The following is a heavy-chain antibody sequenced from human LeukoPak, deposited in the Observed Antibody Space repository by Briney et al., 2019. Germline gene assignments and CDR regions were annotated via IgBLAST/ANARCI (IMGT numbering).Heavy chain of an antibody. D-gene: IGHD2-15*01. CDR2: ISGSAGST. CDR3: AKDRRGYCSGGSCPGGY. Sequence: GGSLRLSCAASGFTFTSYAMSWVRQAPGKGLEWVSAISGSAGSTYYADSVKGRFTISRDNSKNTLYLQMNSLRAEDTAVYYCAKDRRGYCSGGSCPGGYWGQGTLVTVSS. CDR1: GFTFTSYA. J-gene: IGHJ4*02. V-gene: IGHV3-23*01.